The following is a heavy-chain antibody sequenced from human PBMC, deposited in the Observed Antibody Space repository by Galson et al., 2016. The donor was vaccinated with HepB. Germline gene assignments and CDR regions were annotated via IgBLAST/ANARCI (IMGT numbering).Heavy chain of an antibody. Sequence: SLRLSRAASGFTFSGSTMHWVRQASGKGLEWVGRIRNKAYSYATAYAASVKGRFTISRDDSKNTAYPQMNSLKTEDTAIYYCAKLMGDWGDRSTGFVDYWGQGTLVTVSS. CDR3: AKLMGDWGDRSTGFVDY. V-gene: IGHV3-73*01. CDR1: GFTFSGST. J-gene: IGHJ4*02. CDR2: IRNKAYSYAT. D-gene: IGHD1-1*01.